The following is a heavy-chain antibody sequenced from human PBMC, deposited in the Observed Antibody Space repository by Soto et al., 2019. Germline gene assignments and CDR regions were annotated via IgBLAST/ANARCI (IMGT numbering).Heavy chain of an antibody. CDR2: IYYSGST. CDR3: ARAPTLLSYYDSSGYYSGWFDP. CDR1: GGSVSSGSYY. V-gene: IGHV4-61*01. Sequence: SETLSLTCTVSGGSVSSGSYYWSWILHPPGKGLEWIGYIYYSGSTNYNPSLKSRVTISVDTSKNQFSLKLSSVTAADTAVYYCARAPTLLSYYDSSGYYSGWFDPWGQGTLVTVSS. J-gene: IGHJ5*02. D-gene: IGHD3-22*01.